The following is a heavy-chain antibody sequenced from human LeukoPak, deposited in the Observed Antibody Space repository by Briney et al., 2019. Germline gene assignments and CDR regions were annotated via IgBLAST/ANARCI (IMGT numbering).Heavy chain of an antibody. J-gene: IGHJ4*02. Sequence: GASVKVSCKASGYTFTSYAMNWVRQAPGQGLEWMGWINTNTGNPTYAQGFTGRFVFSLDTSVSTAYLQISSLKAEDTAVYYCTVVAATPNPYFDYWGQGTLVTVSS. CDR1: GYTFTSYA. CDR2: INTNTGNP. CDR3: TVVAATPNPYFDY. D-gene: IGHD2-15*01. V-gene: IGHV7-4-1*02.